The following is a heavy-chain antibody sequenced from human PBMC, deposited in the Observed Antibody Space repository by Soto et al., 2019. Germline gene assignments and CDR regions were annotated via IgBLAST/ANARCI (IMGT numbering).Heavy chain of an antibody. Sequence: GGSLRLSCAASGFTFSSYSMNWVRQAPGKGLEWVSYISSSSSTIYYADSVKGRFTISRDNAKNSLYLQMNSLRDEDTAVYYCAREGYPGTYYYYYGMDVWGQGTTVTVSS. CDR3: AREGYPGTYYYYYGMDV. V-gene: IGHV3-48*02. CDR2: ISSSSSTI. J-gene: IGHJ6*02. D-gene: IGHD1-1*01. CDR1: GFTFSSYS.